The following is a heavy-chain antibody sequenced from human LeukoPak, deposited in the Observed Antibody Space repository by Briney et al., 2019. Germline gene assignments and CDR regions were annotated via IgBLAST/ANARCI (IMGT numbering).Heavy chain of an antibody. CDR1: GGTFSSYA. D-gene: IGHD1-26*01. CDR3: ARGIVGATPLDY. V-gene: IGHV1-69*05. CDR2: IIPIFGTA. Sequence: SVKVSCKASGGTFSSYAISWVRQAPGQGLEWMGGIIPIFGTANYAQKFQGRVTITTDESTSTAYMELSRLRSEDTAVYYCARGIVGATPLDYWGQGTLVTVSS. J-gene: IGHJ4*02.